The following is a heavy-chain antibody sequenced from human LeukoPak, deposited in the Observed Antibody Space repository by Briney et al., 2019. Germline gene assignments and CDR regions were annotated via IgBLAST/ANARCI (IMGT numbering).Heavy chain of an antibody. CDR1: GFTVSSNY. V-gene: IGHV3-66*01. J-gene: IGHJ4*02. D-gene: IGHD6-13*01. Sequence: GGSLRLSCAASGFTVSSNYMSWVRQAPGKGLEWVSVIYSGGSTYYADSVKGRFTMSRDNSKNTLYLQMNSLRDEDTAVYYCARDLGSSWSFDYWGQGTLVTVSS. CDR3: ARDLGSSWSFDY. CDR2: IYSGGST.